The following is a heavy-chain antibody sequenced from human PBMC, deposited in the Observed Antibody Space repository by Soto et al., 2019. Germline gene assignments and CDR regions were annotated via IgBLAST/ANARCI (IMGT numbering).Heavy chain of an antibody. D-gene: IGHD3-10*01. J-gene: IGHJ4*02. CDR3: ARVTRETPFDY. CDR2: IYYSGST. CDR1: GGSISSGGYY. V-gene: IGHV4-31*03. Sequence: SETLSLTCTVSGGSISSGGYYWSWIRQHPGKGLEWVGYIYYSGSTYYNPSLKSRVTISVDTSKNQFSPKLSSVTAADTAVYYCARVTRETPFDYWGQGTLVTVSS.